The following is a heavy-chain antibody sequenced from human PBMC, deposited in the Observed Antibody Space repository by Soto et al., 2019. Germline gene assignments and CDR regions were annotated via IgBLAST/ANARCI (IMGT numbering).Heavy chain of an antibody. Sequence: QVQLVESGGGVVQPGRSLRLSCAASGFTFSSYGMHWVRQAPGKGLEGVAVIWYDGSNKYYADSVKGRFTISRDNSKNTLYLQMNSLRAEDTAVYYCARDYALAGSSGYGLIDYWGQGTLVTVSS. J-gene: IGHJ4*02. CDR3: ARDYALAGSSGYGLIDY. D-gene: IGHD3-22*01. V-gene: IGHV3-33*01. CDR2: IWYDGSNK. CDR1: GFTFSSYG.